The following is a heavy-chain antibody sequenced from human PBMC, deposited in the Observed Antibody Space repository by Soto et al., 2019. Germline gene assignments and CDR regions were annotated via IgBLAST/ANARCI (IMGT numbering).Heavy chain of an antibody. V-gene: IGHV3-23*01. Sequence: GGSLRLSCAASGFTFSSYAMSWVRQAPGKGLEWVSAISGSGGSTYYADSVKGRFTISRDNSKNTLYLQMNSLRAEDTAVYYCAGGIVGAPRQWFDPWGQGTLVTVSS. J-gene: IGHJ5*02. CDR2: ISGSGGST. CDR1: GFTFSSYA. CDR3: AGGIVGAPRQWFDP. D-gene: IGHD1-26*01.